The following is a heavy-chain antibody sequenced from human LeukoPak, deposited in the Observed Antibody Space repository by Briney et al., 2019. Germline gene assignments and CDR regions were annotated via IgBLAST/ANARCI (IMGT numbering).Heavy chain of an antibody. D-gene: IGHD6-19*01. CDR2: IKQDGSEK. CDR1: GFTFSSYW. Sequence: GGSLRLSCAASGFTFSSYWMSWVRQAPGKGLEWVANIKQDGSEKYYVDSVKGRFTISRDNAKNSLYLQMNSLRAEDTAVYYCARRNARGWPYLDYWGQGTLVTVSS. CDR3: ARRNARGWPYLDY. V-gene: IGHV3-7*01. J-gene: IGHJ4*02.